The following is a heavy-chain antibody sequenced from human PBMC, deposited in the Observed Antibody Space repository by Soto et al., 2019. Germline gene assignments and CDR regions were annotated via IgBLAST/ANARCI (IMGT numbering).Heavy chain of an antibody. CDR3: ANSIWILTGDYYGMDV. CDR1: GFTFSSYG. Sequence: HPGGSLRLSCAASGFTFSSYGMHWVRQAPGKGLEWVAVISYDGSNKYYADSVKGRFTISGDNSKNTLYLQMNSLRAEDTAVYYCANSIWILTGDYYGMDVWGQGTTVTVSS. D-gene: IGHD3-9*01. CDR2: ISYDGSNK. J-gene: IGHJ6*02. V-gene: IGHV3-30*18.